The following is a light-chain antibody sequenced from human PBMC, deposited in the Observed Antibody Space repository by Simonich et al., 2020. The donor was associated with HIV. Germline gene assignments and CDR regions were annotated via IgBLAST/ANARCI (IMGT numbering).Light chain of an antibody. CDR1: SSDVGGYNY. CDR2: EVS. Sequence: QSALTQPPSASGSPGQSVTISCTGTSSDVGGYNYVSWSQQHPGKAPKLMIYEVSKRPSGVPDRFSGSKSGNTASLTVSGLQAEDEADYYCSSYAGSNNFGVFGGGTKLTVL. CDR3: SSYAGSNNFGV. J-gene: IGLJ3*02. V-gene: IGLV2-8*01.